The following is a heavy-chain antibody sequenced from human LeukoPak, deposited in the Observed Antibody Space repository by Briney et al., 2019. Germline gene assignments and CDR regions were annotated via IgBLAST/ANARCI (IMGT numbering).Heavy chain of an antibody. V-gene: IGHV3-23*01. CDR3: AKGGAYHDFRFDP. D-gene: IGHD3-3*01. Sequence: GSLRLSCAASGFTFRSYAMNWVRQAPGKGLEWVSTISGSGGTTHYADSVKGRFTISRDNSKNTLYLQMNSLRAEDTAIYYCAKGGAYHDFRFDPWGQGTLVTVSS. CDR2: ISGSGGTT. CDR1: GFTFRSYA. J-gene: IGHJ5*02.